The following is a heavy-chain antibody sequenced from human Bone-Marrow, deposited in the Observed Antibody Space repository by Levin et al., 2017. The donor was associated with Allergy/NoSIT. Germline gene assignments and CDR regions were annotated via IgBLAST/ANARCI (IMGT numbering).Heavy chain of an antibody. J-gene: IGHJ5*02. CDR3: ARGISSGNWFDP. V-gene: IGHV3-48*03. CDR2: ISSSGSTI. Sequence: GGSLRLSCAASGFTFSSYEMNWVRQAPGKGLEWVSYISSSGSTIYYADSVKGRFTISRDNAKNSLYLQMNSLRAEDTAVYYCARGISSGNWFDPWGQGTLVTVSS. CDR1: GFTFSSYE. D-gene: IGHD3-22*01.